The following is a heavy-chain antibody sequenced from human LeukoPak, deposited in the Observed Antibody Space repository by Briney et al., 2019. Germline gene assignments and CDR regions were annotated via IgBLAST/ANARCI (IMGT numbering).Heavy chain of an antibody. D-gene: IGHD6-13*01. J-gene: IGHJ1*01. V-gene: IGHV3-48*04. CDR1: GFTFSSYS. CDR2: ISGSSSTT. Sequence: GGSLRLSCTASGFTFSSYSMNWVRQAPGKGLEWISYISGSSSTTYYADSVKGRFTISRDNAKNSLYLQMNSLRAEDTAVYYRARDGQQLVRGYFQHWGQGTLVTVSS. CDR3: ARDGQQLVRGYFQH.